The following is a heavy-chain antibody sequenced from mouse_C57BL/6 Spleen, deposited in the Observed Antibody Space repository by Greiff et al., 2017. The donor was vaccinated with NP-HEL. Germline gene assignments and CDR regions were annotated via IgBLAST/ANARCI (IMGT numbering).Heavy chain of an antibody. CDR1: GFTFSNYW. J-gene: IGHJ4*01. CDR3: TDGYYPMDY. V-gene: IGHV6-3*01. CDR2: IRLKSDNYAT. Sequence: EVKLVESGGGLVQPGGSMKLSCVASGFTFSNYWMNWVRQSPEKGLEWVAQIRLKSDNYATHYAESVKGRFTISRDDSKSSVYLQMNNLRAEDTGIYYCTDGYYPMDYWGQGTSVTVSS.